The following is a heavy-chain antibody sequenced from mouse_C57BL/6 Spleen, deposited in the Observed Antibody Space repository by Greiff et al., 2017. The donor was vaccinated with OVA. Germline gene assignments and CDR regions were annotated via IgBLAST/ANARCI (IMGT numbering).Heavy chain of an antibody. CDR2: INPNNGGT. CDR3: ERYSGNY. D-gene: IGHD2-1*01. CDR1: GYTFTDYY. J-gene: IGHJ2*01. V-gene: IGHV1-26*01. Sequence: EVMLVESGPELVKPGASVKISCKASGYTFTDYYMNWVKQSHGKSLEWIGDINPNNGGTSYNQKFKGKATLTVDKSSSTAYMGLRSLTSEDSAVYYCERYSGNYWGQGTTLTVSS.